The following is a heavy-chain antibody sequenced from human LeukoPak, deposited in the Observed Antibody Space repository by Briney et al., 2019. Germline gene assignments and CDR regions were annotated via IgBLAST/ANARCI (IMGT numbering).Heavy chain of an antibody. Sequence: SVKVSCKASGGTFSSYAISWVRQAPGQGLEWMGGIIPIFGTANYAQKFQGRVTITTDESTSTAYMELSSLRSEDTAVYYCARDVVVGAYNWFDPWGQGTLVTVSS. CDR3: ARDVVVGAYNWFDP. V-gene: IGHV1-69*05. D-gene: IGHD1-26*01. CDR2: IIPIFGTA. J-gene: IGHJ5*02. CDR1: GGTFSSYA.